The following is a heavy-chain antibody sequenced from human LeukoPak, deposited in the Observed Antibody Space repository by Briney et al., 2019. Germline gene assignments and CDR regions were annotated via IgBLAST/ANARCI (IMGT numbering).Heavy chain of an antibody. J-gene: IGHJ4*02. CDR3: ARGGSGSYVTCNY. Sequence: SVKVSCKASGGTFSSYAISWVRQAPGQGLEWMGRIIPILGIANYAQKFQGRVTITADKSTSTAYMELSSLRSEDTAVYYCARGGSGSYVTCNYWGQGTLVTVSS. CDR1: GGTFSSYA. V-gene: IGHV1-69*04. D-gene: IGHD1-26*01. CDR2: IIPILGIA.